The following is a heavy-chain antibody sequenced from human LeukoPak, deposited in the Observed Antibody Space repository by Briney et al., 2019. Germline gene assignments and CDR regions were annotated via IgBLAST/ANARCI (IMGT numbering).Heavy chain of an antibody. CDR3: ARGARGYSYDDAFDI. V-gene: IGHV1-69*01. J-gene: IGHJ3*02. CDR1: GGTFSSYA. D-gene: IGHD5-18*01. CDR2: IIPIFGTA. Sequence: VASVKVSCKASGGTFSSYAISWVRQAPGQGLEWMGGIIPIFGTANYAQKFQGRVTITADESTSTAYMELSSLRSEDTAVYYCARGARGYSYDDAFDIWGQGTMVTVS.